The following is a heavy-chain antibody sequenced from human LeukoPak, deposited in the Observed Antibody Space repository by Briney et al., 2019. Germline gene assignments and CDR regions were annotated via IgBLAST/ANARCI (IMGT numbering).Heavy chain of an antibody. CDR2: VSGSGSSR. CDR3: AGHTELAY. CDR1: GFTFIGYA. J-gene: IGHJ4*02. V-gene: IGHV3-23*01. Sequence: VGALRLSCAASGFTFIGYAVSWVRQTAGKGLGWVSFVSGSGSSRYYADSVKGRFPISRDNSKYTLYLQMNRLRAEDTAIYHCAGHTELAYWGQGTLVTVSS. D-gene: IGHD1-26*01.